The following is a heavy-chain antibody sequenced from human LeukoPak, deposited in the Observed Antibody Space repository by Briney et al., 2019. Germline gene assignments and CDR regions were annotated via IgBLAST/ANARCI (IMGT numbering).Heavy chain of an antibody. CDR3: ARAYDWSYYYYMDV. D-gene: IGHD3-16*01. CDR2: ISWNSGSI. CDR1: GFTFDDYA. Sequence: GRSLRLSCAASGFTFDDYAMHWVRQAPGKGLEWVSGISWNSGSIGYADSVKGRFTISRDNAKNSLRLQMDSLRAEDTAVYYCARAYDWSYYYYMDVWGKGITVTVSS. V-gene: IGHV3-9*01. J-gene: IGHJ6*03.